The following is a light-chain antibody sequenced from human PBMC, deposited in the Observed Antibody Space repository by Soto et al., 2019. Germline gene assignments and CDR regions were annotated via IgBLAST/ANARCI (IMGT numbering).Light chain of an antibody. CDR1: SSDVGGYSY. Sequence: QLVLTQPASVSGSPGQSITISCTGTSSDVGGYSYVSWYQQLPGKAPKLMIYDVSDRPSGVSNRFSGSKSGNTASLTISWLQAEDEADYYCSSYTSSSLSFFGTGTKVTVL. CDR3: SSYTSSSLSF. CDR2: DVS. V-gene: IGLV2-14*01. J-gene: IGLJ1*01.